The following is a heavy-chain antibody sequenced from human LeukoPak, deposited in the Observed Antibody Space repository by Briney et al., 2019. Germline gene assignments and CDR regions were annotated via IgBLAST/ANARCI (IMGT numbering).Heavy chain of an antibody. J-gene: IGHJ5*02. CDR2: MNPNSGNT. V-gene: IGHV1-8*01. CDR1: GYTFTSYY. Sequence: ASVKVSCKASGYTFTSYYINWVRQATGQGPEWIGWMNPNSGNTDYAQRFQGRVTMTRNTSISTAYMGLSSLRSEDTAVYYCARAANWHDDDWFDPWGQGTLVTVSS. CDR3: ARAANWHDDDWFDP. D-gene: IGHD1-1*01.